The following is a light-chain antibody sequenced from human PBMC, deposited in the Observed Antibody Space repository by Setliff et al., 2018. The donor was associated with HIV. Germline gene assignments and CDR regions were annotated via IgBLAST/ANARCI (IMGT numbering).Light chain of an antibody. Sequence: DIVMTQYPDSLAVSLGERATINCKSRQSVLYSSNNKNYLAWYQQKPGQPPKLLIYWASTRESGVPDRFSGSGSGTDFTLTISSLQAEDLAVYYCQQYYSTPWTFGQGTRWISN. J-gene: IGKJ1*01. CDR1: QSVLYSSNNKNY. V-gene: IGKV4-1*01. CDR3: QQYYSTPWT. CDR2: WAS.